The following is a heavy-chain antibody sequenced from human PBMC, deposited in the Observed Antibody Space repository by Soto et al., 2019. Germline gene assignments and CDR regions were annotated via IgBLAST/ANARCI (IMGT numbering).Heavy chain of an antibody. J-gene: IGHJ1*01. CDR2: VCYSGST. CDR1: GHSAASASSW. CDR3: AGSACGSCWF. D-gene: IGHD6-19*01. V-gene: IGHV4-61*01. Sequence: PXETRSLACTVYGHSAASASSWWDWIRQPPGKGVEWIAYVCYSGSTTKYNPSLKSRVTISRDTSKNEFSLKVTSETAADSAGYYCAGSACGSCWFWGQGTLVTVSS.